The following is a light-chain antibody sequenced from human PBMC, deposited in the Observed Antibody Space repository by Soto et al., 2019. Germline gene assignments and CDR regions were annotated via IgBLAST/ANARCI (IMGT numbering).Light chain of an antibody. CDR3: SSYAGSTVV. J-gene: IGLJ2*01. Sequence: QSVLTQPPSASGSPGQSVTISCTGTSSDVGGYNYVSWYQQHPGKAPKLMIYEVSKRPSGVPDRFSGSKSGNTASLTVSGLQAEEEADYFCSSYAGSTVVFGGGTQLTVL. CDR2: EVS. V-gene: IGLV2-8*01. CDR1: SSDVGGYNY.